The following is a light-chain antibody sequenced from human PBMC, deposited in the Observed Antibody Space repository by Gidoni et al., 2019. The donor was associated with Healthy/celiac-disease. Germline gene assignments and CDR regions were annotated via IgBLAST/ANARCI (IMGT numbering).Light chain of an antibody. Sequence: QSVLTQPPSASGTPGQGVTISCSGSSSNIGSKTVNWYQQHPGTAPKLLIYSNNQRPSGVPDRFSGSKSGTSASLAISGLQSEDEADYYCAAWDDSLNGVVFGGGTKLTVL. CDR2: SNN. CDR3: AAWDDSLNGVV. V-gene: IGLV1-44*01. CDR1: SSNIGSKT. J-gene: IGLJ2*01.